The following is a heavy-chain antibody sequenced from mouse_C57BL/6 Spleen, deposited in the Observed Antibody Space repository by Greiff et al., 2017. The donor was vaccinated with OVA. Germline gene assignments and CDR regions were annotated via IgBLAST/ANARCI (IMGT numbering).Heavy chain of an antibody. J-gene: IGHJ3*01. D-gene: IGHD2-4*01. CDR3: AIPYIDDYDVSWFAY. Sequence: QVQLKQPGAELVKPGASVKVSCKASGYTFTSYWMHWVKQRPGQGLEWIGRIHPSDSDTNYNQKFKGKATLTVDKSSSTAYMQLSSLTSEDSAVYYCAIPYIDDYDVSWFAYWGQGTLVTVSA. CDR1: GYTFTSYW. V-gene: IGHV1-74*01. CDR2: IHPSDSDT.